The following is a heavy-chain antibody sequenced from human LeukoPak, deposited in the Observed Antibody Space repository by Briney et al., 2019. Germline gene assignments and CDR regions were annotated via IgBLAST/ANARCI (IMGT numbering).Heavy chain of an antibody. CDR3: ARSGSYYPVRGFDY. CDR2: ISSSGSTI. D-gene: IGHD1-26*01. CDR1: GFTFSDYY. V-gene: IGHV3-11*01. J-gene: IGHJ4*02. Sequence: TGGSLRLSCAASGFTFSDYYMSWIRRAPGKGLEWVSYISSSGSTIYYADSVKGRFTISRDNAKNSLYLQMNSLRAEDTAVYYCARSGSYYPVRGFDYWGQGTLVTVSS.